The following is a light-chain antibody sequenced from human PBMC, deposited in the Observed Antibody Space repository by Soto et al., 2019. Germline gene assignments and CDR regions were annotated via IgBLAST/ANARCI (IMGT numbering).Light chain of an antibody. CDR1: QSVSTS. V-gene: IGKV3D-15*01. CDR3: QQYNNWPLLT. Sequence: EVVMTQSPATLSVSPGERATLSCRASQSVSTSLAWYQHKPGQAPRLLIFGAFASATGIPARFSGGGSGTEFTLTISSLQSEDFAVYYCQQYNNWPLLTFGGGTKVEI. CDR2: GAF. J-gene: IGKJ4*02.